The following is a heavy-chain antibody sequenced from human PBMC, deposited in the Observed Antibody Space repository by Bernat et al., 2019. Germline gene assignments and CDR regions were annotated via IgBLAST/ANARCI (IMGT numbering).Heavy chain of an antibody. Sequence: QVQLAQSGAEVKKPGSSVKVSCKASGGTFSSYAISWVRQAPGQGLEWMGGIIPIFGTANYAQKFQGRVTITADESTSTAYMELSSLRSEDTAVYYCARESYYYDSSGYYYYYYYYGMDVWGQGTTVTVSS. CDR1: GGTFSSYA. D-gene: IGHD3-22*01. CDR3: ARESYYYDSSGYYYYYYYYGMDV. J-gene: IGHJ6*02. CDR2: IIPIFGTA. V-gene: IGHV1-69*01.